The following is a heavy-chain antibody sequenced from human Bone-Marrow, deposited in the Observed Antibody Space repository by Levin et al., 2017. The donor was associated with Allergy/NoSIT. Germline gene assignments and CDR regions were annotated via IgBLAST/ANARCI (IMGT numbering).Heavy chain of an antibody. CDR3: AKDGGPTLYYYYYGMEV. D-gene: IGHD3-10*01. CDR2: VSRNGADK. Sequence: LSLTCAASGFTFNDSAMHWVRQVPGKGLEWVSGVSRNGADKDYADSVKGRFTISRDNAENSLYLEMNSLRPDDTALYYCAKDGGPTLYYYYYGMEVWGQGTTVTVSS. V-gene: IGHV3-9*01. CDR1: GFTFNDSA. J-gene: IGHJ6*02.